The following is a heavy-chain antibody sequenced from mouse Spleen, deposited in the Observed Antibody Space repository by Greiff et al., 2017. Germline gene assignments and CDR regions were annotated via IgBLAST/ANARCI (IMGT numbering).Heavy chain of an antibody. CDR1: GYTFTSYG. V-gene: IGHV1-81*01. J-gene: IGHJ4*01. CDR3: ARLASTVVAHYYAMDY. Sequence: VQLQESGAELARPGASVKLSCKASGYTFTSYGISWVKQRTGQGLEWIGEIYPRSGNTYYNEKFKGKATLTADKSSSTAYMELRSLTSEDSAVYFCARLASTVVAHYYAMDYWGQGTSVTVSS. D-gene: IGHD1-1*01. CDR2: IYPRSGNT.